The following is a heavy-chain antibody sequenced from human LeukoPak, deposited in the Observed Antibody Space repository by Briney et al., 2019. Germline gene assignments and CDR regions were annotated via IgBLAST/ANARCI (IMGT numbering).Heavy chain of an antibody. V-gene: IGHV3-64D*09. Sequence: GGSLRLSCVASGFTFSSYGMHWVRQAPGKGLEYVSGINDNGGRTHYGDSLKGRFTISRDNSKNTLYLQMSTLRAEDTAVYYCVKDLSGRYTFDYWGQGTLVTVSS. CDR2: INDNGGRT. D-gene: IGHD1-26*01. J-gene: IGHJ4*02. CDR1: GFTFSSYG. CDR3: VKDLSGRYTFDY.